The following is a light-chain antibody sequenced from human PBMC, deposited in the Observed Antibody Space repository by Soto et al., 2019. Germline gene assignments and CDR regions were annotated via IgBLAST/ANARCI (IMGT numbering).Light chain of an antibody. J-gene: IGKJ1*01. CDR3: LQDYNYPRT. CDR2: AAS. Sequence: AIQMTQSPSTLSASVGDRITITCRASQGIRNELGWYQQKPGKVPKLLISAASNLQSGVPSRFSGSGSGTDFTLTISSLQPEDFATYYRLQDYNYPRTFGQGTKVETK. V-gene: IGKV1-6*01. CDR1: QGIRNE.